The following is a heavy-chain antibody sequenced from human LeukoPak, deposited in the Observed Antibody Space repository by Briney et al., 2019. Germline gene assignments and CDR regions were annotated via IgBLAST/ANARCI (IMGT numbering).Heavy chain of an antibody. D-gene: IGHD1-26*01. V-gene: IGHV3-23*01. Sequence: GGSLRFSCAASGLSFSIYAMSWVRQAQGKGLEWVSAISGSGGSTYYPDSVKGRFTISRDNSKNTLFLQMNSLRAEDTAVYYCAKNSGSFYYYGMDVWGQGTTVTVSS. J-gene: IGHJ6*02. CDR1: GLSFSIYA. CDR3: AKNSGSFYYYGMDV. CDR2: ISGSGGST.